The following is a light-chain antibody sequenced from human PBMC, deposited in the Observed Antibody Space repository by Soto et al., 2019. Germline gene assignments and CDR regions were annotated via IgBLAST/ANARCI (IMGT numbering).Light chain of an antibody. CDR1: QSVSSN. V-gene: IGKV3-15*01. CDR3: QRYNNWPLT. CDR2: ATS. J-gene: IGKJ4*01. Sequence: EIVMTQSPVTLSVSPGERASLSCRASQSVSSNLAWYQQKPGQTPRLLIYATSTRATGIPARFSGSGSATEFTLPISSLQSEDFAVYSCQRYNNWPLTFGGGTKVDI.